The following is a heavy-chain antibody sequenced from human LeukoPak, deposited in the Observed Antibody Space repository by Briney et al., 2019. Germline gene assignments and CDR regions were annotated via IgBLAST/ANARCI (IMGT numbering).Heavy chain of an antibody. CDR2: INHSGST. Sequence: SETLSLTCAVYGGSFSGYYWSWLHQPPGKGLEWIGEINHSGSTNYNPSLKSRVTISVDTSKNQFSLKLGSVTAADTAVYYCAREFLEWLPDYWGQGTLVTVSS. J-gene: IGHJ4*02. D-gene: IGHD3-3*01. CDR3: AREFLEWLPDY. V-gene: IGHV4-34*01. CDR1: GGSFSGYY.